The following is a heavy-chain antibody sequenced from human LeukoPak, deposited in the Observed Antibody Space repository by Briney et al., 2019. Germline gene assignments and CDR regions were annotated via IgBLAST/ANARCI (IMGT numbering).Heavy chain of an antibody. J-gene: IGHJ2*01. V-gene: IGHV4-59*01. Sequence: KPSETLSLTCTVSGGSISSYYWSWIRQPPGKGLEWIGYIYYSGSTNYNPSLKSRVTILVDTSKNQFSLKLSSVTAADTAVYYCARPYGGNSGYFDLWGRGTLVTVSS. D-gene: IGHD4-23*01. CDR1: GGSISSYY. CDR3: ARPYGGNSGYFDL. CDR2: IYYSGST.